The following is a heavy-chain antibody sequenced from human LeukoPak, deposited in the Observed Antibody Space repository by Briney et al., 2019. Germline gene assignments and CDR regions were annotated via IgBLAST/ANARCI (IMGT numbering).Heavy chain of an antibody. J-gene: IGHJ6*03. CDR1: GFSFSDYS. V-gene: IGHV3-21*01. D-gene: IGHD7-27*01. Sequence: KSGGSLRLSCAASGFSFSDYSMNWVRQAPGKGLEWVSFISSYSTYIYYADSLKGRFTISRDNAKNSLYLQMNSLRAEDTAVYYCARASQLGIKGRGYYMDVWGKGTTVTVSS. CDR3: ARASQLGIKGRGYYMDV. CDR2: ISSYSTYI.